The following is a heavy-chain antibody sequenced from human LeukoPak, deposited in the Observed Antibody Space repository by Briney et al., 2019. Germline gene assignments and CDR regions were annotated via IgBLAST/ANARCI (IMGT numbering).Heavy chain of an antibody. D-gene: IGHD1-14*01. Sequence: GGSLRLSCAASGFTFSTYTMNWCRQAPGKGLEWVSFITSSGNYIHYADSVKGRFTISRDNAKNSLYLEMNSLRAEDTAVYYCARATGDWGQGTLVTVSS. CDR2: ITSSGNYI. J-gene: IGHJ4*02. V-gene: IGHV3-21*01. CDR3: ARATGD. CDR1: GFTFSTYT.